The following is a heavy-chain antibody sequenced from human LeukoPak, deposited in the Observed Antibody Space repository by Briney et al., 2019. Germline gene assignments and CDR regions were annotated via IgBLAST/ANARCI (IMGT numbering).Heavy chain of an antibody. V-gene: IGHV3-30*18. CDR1: GFTFSSYG. CDR2: ISYDGSNK. Sequence: GGSLRLSCAASGFTFSSYGMHWVRQAPGKGLEWVAVISYDGSNKYYADSVKGRFTISRDNSKNTLYLQMNSLRAEDTAVYYCAKDPPTRAWGQGTLVTVSS. J-gene: IGHJ5*02. CDR3: AKDPPTRA.